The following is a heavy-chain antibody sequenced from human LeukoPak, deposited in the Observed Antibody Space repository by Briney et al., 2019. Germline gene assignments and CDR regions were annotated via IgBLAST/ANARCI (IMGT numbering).Heavy chain of an antibody. CDR1: GFTFSSYG. Sequence: GRSLRLSCAASGFTFSSYGMHWVHQAPGKGLEWVAVIWYDGSNKYYADSVKGRFTISRDNSKNTLYLQMNSLRAEDTAVYYCARGTTYSSGWYYFDYWGQGTLVTVSS. CDR2: IWYDGSNK. D-gene: IGHD6-19*01. V-gene: IGHV3-33*01. J-gene: IGHJ4*02. CDR3: ARGTTYSSGWYYFDY.